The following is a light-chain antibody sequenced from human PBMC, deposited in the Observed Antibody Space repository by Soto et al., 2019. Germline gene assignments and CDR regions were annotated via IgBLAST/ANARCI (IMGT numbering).Light chain of an antibody. J-gene: IGKJ1*01. CDR2: GAS. CDR1: QSVSSSY. Sequence: EIVLTQSPGTLSLSPGERATLSCRASQSVSSSYLAWNQQKPGQAPRLLMYGASSRATGIPDRFSGSGSGKDFTLTISLLEPEDFAVYYCQQYGSSPPVTFGQGTKVDIK. V-gene: IGKV3-20*01. CDR3: QQYGSSPPVT.